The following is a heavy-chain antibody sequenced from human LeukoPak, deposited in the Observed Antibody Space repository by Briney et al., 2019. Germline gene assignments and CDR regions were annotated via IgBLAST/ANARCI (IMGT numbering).Heavy chain of an antibody. J-gene: IGHJ4*02. CDR3: ARDGPWASGSYFDY. CDR2: IYYSGST. V-gene: IGHV4-59*01. D-gene: IGHD1-26*01. CDR1: GGSISSYY. Sequence: SETLSLTCTVSGGSISSYYWSWIRQPPGKGLEWIGYIYYSGSTNYNPSLKSRVTISVDTSKNQFSLKLSSATAADTAVYYCARDGPWASGSYFDYWGQGTLVTVSS.